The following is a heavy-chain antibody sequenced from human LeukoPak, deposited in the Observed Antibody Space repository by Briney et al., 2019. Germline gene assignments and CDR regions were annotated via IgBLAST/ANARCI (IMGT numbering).Heavy chain of an antibody. CDR2: ISPSGGIT. CDR1: GFTFSSHG. J-gene: IGHJ1*01. Sequence: GGSLRLSCAASGFTFSSHGMNWVRQAPGEGLEWVSGISPSGGITYYTDSVKGRFTISRDNSKNTQSLQMNSLRAEDTAVYYCAKDDDWGRYKHWGQGTLVTVSS. D-gene: IGHD3-16*01. V-gene: IGHV3-23*01. CDR3: AKDDDWGRYKH.